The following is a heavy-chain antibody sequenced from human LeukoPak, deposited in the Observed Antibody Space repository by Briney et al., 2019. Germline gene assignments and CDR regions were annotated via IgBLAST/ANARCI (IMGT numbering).Heavy chain of an antibody. J-gene: IGHJ4*02. Sequence: GASVKVSCKASGYTFTSYYMHCVRQAPVQGLEWMGWISAYNGNTDYARKFQGRLTMTTDTSTSTTYMELRSLRSDDTAVYYCARDYRYSGYVFDYWGQGTLVTVSS. D-gene: IGHD5-12*01. CDR2: ISAYNGNT. CDR3: ARDYRYSGYVFDY. CDR1: GYTFTSYY. V-gene: IGHV1-18*04.